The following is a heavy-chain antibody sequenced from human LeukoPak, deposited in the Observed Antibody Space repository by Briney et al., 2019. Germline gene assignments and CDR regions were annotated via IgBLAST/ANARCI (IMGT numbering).Heavy chain of an antibody. CDR1: GYTFTGYY. CDR3: ARQDCSGGSCYYQRNWFDP. CDR2: IYPGDSDT. Sequence: GASVKVSCRSSGYTFTGYYLHWVRQAPGQGLEWMGIIYPGDSDTRYSPSFQGQVTISADKSISTAYLQWSSLKASDTAMYYCARQDCSGGSCYYQRNWFDPWGQGTLVTVSS. V-gene: IGHV5-51*01. J-gene: IGHJ5*02. D-gene: IGHD2-15*01.